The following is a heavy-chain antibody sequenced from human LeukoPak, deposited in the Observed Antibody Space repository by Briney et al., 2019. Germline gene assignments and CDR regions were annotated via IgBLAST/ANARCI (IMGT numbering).Heavy chain of an antibody. CDR2: IYYSGTT. J-gene: IGHJ3*02. V-gene: IGHV4-39*01. Sequence: PSQTLSLTCTVSGGSISSGYYWTWIRQPPGKGLEWIGTIYYSGTTYYNPSLKSRVTISVDTSRNQFSLKLSSVTATDTAVYYCARMIGDDAFDIWGQGTMVTVSS. D-gene: IGHD3-22*01. CDR1: GGSISSGYY. CDR3: ARMIGDDAFDI.